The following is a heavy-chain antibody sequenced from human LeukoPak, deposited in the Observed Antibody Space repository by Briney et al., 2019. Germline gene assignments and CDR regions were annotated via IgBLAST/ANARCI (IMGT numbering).Heavy chain of an antibody. D-gene: IGHD6-6*01. Sequence: GGSLRLSCAASGFTFSNAWMSWVRQAPGKGLEWVANIKQDGSEKYYVDSVKGRFTISRDNAKNSLYLQMNSLRAEDTAVYYCAREKSSRFDAFDIWGQGTVVTVSS. CDR1: GFTFSNAW. CDR2: IKQDGSEK. V-gene: IGHV3-7*01. J-gene: IGHJ3*02. CDR3: AREKSSRFDAFDI.